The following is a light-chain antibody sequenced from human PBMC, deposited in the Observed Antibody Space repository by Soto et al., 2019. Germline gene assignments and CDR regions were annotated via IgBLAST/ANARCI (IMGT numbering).Light chain of an antibody. CDR3: QERTGWPPWT. CDR2: DAS. V-gene: IGKV3-11*01. CDR1: QSVSLS. J-gene: IGKJ1*01. Sequence: EIVLTQSPATLSLAPGGRATLSCRASQSVSLSLAWYQQKPGQAPSILLYDASNSASGFPARLSGSSSGTAFSPPISSLETADFAVYYCQERTGWPPWTFGQGTKVDNK.